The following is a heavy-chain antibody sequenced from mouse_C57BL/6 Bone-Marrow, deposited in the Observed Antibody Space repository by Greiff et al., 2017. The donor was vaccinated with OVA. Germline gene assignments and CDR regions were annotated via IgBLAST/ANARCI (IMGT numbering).Heavy chain of an antibody. CDR1: GYTFTDYE. J-gene: IGHJ4*01. CDR2: IDPETGGT. D-gene: IGHD1-1*01. Sequence: QVQLQQSGAELVRPGASVTLSCKASGYTFTDYEMHWVKQTPVHGLEWIGAIDPETGGTAYNQKFKGKAILTADKSSSTAYMELRSLTSEDSAVYYCSPRGATVVAPYYAMDYWGQGTSVTVSS. V-gene: IGHV1-15*01. CDR3: SPRGATVVAPYYAMDY.